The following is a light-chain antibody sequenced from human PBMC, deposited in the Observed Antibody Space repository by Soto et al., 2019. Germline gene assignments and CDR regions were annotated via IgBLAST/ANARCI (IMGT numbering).Light chain of an antibody. V-gene: IGKV3-20*01. CDR2: AAS. J-gene: IGKJ3*01. CDR3: QQYGDSPLT. CDR1: KSFTVHS. Sequence: EILLTQCTSTLSLTPGEGVTLFCSASKSFTVHSLAWYLQKPGQAPRLLIYAASTRAAADPDRFTGSGSGTDFALPISRLDPEDFDVYYCQQYGDSPLTSGPGT.